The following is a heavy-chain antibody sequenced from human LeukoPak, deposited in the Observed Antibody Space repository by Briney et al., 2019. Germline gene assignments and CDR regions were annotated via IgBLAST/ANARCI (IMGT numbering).Heavy chain of an antibody. Sequence: GESLKISCKSSGYSFTSYWIGWVRQMPGKGLEWMGILYPGDSATRYSPSFQGQVTISADKSISTAYLQWSSLKASDTAMYYCARRGFTGELLFSRTPSRFDDAFDIWGQGTMVTVSS. D-gene: IGHD3-10*01. V-gene: IGHV5-51*01. CDR2: LYPGDSAT. CDR3: ARRGFTGELLFSRTPSRFDDAFDI. J-gene: IGHJ3*02. CDR1: GYSFTSYW.